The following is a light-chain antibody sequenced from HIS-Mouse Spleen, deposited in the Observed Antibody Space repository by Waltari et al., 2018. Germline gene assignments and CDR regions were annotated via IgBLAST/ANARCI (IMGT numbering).Light chain of an antibody. CDR1: QSVSIN. CDR2: GAS. J-gene: IGKJ2*01. Sequence: IVMTQSPATLSVSPGERATLSCRASQSVSINLAWYQQKPGQAHRLLIYGASTRATGIPARFSGSGSGTEFTLTISSLQSEDFAVYYCQQYNNWPPYTFGQGTKLEIK. CDR3: QQYNNWPPYT. V-gene: IGKV3-15*01.